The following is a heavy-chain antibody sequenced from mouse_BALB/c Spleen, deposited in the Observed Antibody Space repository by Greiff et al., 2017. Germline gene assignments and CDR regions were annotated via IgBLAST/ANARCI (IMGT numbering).Heavy chain of an antibody. V-gene: IGHV5-17*02. Sequence: EVKVVESGGGLVQPGGSRKLSCAASGFTFSSFGMHWVRQAPEKGLEWVAYISSGSSTIYYADTVKGRFTISRDNPKNTLFLQMTSLRSEDTAMYYCARSGTYYGNYLDYWGQGTTLTVSS. CDR1: GFTFSSFG. CDR2: ISSGSSTI. CDR3: ARSGTYYGNYLDY. J-gene: IGHJ2*01. D-gene: IGHD2-10*01.